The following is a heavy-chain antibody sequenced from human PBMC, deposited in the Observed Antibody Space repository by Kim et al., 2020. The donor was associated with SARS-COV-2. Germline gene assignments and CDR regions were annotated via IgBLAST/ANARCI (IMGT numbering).Heavy chain of an antibody. CDR3: ARAESVGAPGALGNNRGRFDY. V-gene: IGHV4-34*01. Sequence: SETLSLTCAVYGGSFSGYYWSWIRQPPGKGLEWIGEINHSGSTNYNPSLKSRVTISVDTSKNQFSLKLSSVTAADTAVYYCARAESVGAPGALGNNRGRFDYWGQGTLVTVSS. D-gene: IGHD1-26*01. CDR1: GGSFSGYY. J-gene: IGHJ4*02. CDR2: INHSGST.